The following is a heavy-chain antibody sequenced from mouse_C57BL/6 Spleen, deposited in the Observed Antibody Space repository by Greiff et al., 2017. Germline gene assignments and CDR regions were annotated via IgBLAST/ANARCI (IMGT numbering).Heavy chain of an antibody. D-gene: IGHD2-4*01. CDR1: GYTFTSYW. V-gene: IGHV1-69*01. CDR2: IDPSDSYT. CDR3: ARWDYDTAY. Sequence: QVQLQQPGAELVMPGASVKLSCKASGYTFTSYWMPWVKQRPGQGLEWIGEIDPSDSYTNYNKKFKGKSTLTVDKSSSTAYMQLSSLTSEDSAVYYCARWDYDTAYWGQGTLVTVSA. J-gene: IGHJ3*01.